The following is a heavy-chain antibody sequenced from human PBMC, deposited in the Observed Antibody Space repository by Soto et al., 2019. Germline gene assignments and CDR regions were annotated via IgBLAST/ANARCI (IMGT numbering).Heavy chain of an antibody. D-gene: IGHD6-13*01. Sequence: PGESLKISCKGSGYSFTSYWIGWVRQMPGKGLEWMGIIYPGDSDTRYSPSFQGQVTISADKSISTAYLQWSSLKASDTAMYYCARLLAPYSSSLLYYYYGMDVWGQGTTVTVSS. V-gene: IGHV5-51*01. J-gene: IGHJ6*02. CDR2: IYPGDSDT. CDR1: GYSFTSYW. CDR3: ARLLAPYSSSLLYYYYGMDV.